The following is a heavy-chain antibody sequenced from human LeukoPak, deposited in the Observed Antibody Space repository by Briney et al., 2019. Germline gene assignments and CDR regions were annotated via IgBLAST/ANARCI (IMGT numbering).Heavy chain of an antibody. Sequence: GGSLRLSCTASGFTFGDYAMSWVRQAPGKGLEWVGFIRSKAYGGTTEYAASVKGRFTISRDDSKSIAYLQMNSLKTEDTAVYYCTRDPSALGYCSSTSCYTGGYWGQGTPVTVSS. CDR2: IRSKAYGGTT. CDR1: GFTFGDYA. CDR3: TRDPSALGYCSSTSCYTGGY. J-gene: IGHJ4*02. V-gene: IGHV3-49*04. D-gene: IGHD2-2*02.